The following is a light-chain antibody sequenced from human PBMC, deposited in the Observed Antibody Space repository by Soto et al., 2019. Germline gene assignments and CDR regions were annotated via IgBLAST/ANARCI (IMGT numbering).Light chain of an antibody. CDR3: SSYAGSNNPVV. CDR2: EVT. J-gene: IGLJ2*01. CDR1: SSDVGGYNY. V-gene: IGLV2-8*01. Sequence: QSVLTQPPSASGSPGQSVTISCTGTSSDVGGYNYVSWYQQYPGKAPKLMISEVTKRPSGVPDRFSGSKSGNTASLTVSGLQAEDEADYYCSSYAGSNNPVVFGGGTKLTVL.